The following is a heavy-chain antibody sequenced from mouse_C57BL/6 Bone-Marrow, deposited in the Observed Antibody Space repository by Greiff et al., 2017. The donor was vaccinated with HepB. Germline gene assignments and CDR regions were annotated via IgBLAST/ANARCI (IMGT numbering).Heavy chain of an antibody. V-gene: IGHV1-62-3*01. CDR1: GYAFSSYW. Sequence: VQLQESGPELVKPGASVKISCKASGYAFSSYWMHWVKQRPGRGLEWIGRIDPNSGGTKYNEKFKSKATLTVDKPSSTAYMQLSSLTSEDSAVYYCARTETGSYAMDYWGQGTSVTVSS. D-gene: IGHD4-1*01. CDR3: ARTETGSYAMDY. J-gene: IGHJ4*01. CDR2: IDPNSGGT.